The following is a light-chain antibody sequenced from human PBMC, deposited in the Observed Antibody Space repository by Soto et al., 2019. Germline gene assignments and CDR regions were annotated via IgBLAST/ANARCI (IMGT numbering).Light chain of an antibody. J-gene: IGLJ2*01. V-gene: IGLV2-14*01. CDR2: DVS. CDR1: SSDVGGYNY. CDR3: SSYTSSSTYVV. Sequence: QSALTQPASVSGSPGQSITISCTGTSSDVGGYNYVSWYQQHPGKAPKLMIYDVSNRPSGVSNRFSGSKSGNTASLTISGLHAADDADYYCSSYTSSSTYVVFGGGTKLTVL.